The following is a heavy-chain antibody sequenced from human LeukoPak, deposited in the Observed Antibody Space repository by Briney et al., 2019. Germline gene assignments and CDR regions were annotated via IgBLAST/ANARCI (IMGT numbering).Heavy chain of an antibody. CDR3: AREKPPDWYFDL. CDR1: GGSISSSSYY. CDR2: IYYSGST. Sequence: SETLSLTCTVSGGSISSSSYYWGWIRQPPGKGLEWIGSIYYSGSTYYNPSLKSRVAISVDTSKNQFSLKLSSVTAADTAVYYCAREKPPDWYFDLWGRGTLVTVSS. J-gene: IGHJ2*01. V-gene: IGHV4-39*02.